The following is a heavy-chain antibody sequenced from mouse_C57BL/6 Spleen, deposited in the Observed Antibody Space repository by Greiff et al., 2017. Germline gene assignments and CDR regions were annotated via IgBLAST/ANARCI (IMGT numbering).Heavy chain of an antibody. CDR1: GYAFSSSW. V-gene: IGHV1-82*01. J-gene: IGHJ3*01. Sequence: QVQLKESGPVLVKPGASVKISCKASGYAFSSSWMNWVKQRPGKGLEWIGRIYPGDGGTNYNGKFKGKATLTADKSSSTAYMQLSSLTSEDSAVYFCARLGAWFAYWGQGTLVTVSA. CDR2: IYPGDGGT. D-gene: IGHD3-3*01. CDR3: ARLGAWFAY.